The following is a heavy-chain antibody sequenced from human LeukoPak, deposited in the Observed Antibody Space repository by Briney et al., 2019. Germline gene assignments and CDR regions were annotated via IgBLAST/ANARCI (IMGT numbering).Heavy chain of an antibody. J-gene: IGHJ6*03. CDR3: AREGQQLVMVYYYYYYMDV. V-gene: IGHV3-20*04. CDR1: GFTFDDYG. CDR2: INWNGGST. D-gene: IGHD6-13*01. Sequence: GGSLRLSCAVSGFTFDDYGMSGCRQPPGEGVEWCSGINWNGGSTGYADSVKGRFTISRDNAKNSLYLQLNSLRAEDTAVYYCAREGQQLVMVYYYYYYMDVWGKGTTVTVSS.